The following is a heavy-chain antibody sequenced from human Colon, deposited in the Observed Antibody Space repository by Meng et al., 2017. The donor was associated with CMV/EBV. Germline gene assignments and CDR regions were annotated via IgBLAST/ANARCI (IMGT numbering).Heavy chain of an antibody. CDR1: GYTFTAYK. CDR3: ARSLTVTTFDY. V-gene: IGHV1-2*02. D-gene: IGHD4-17*01. CDR2: INPNSGGT. Sequence: ASVKVSCKASGYTFTAYKIHWVRQAPGQGLEWMGWINPNSGGTNYAQKFQGRVTMTRDTSISTAYMELSRLRSDDTAVYYCARSLTVTTFDYWGQGTLVTVSS. J-gene: IGHJ4*02.